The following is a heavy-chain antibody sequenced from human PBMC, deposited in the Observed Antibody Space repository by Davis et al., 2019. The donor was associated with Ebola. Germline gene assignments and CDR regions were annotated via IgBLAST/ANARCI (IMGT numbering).Heavy chain of an antibody. CDR1: GFIFSHYV. CDR3: AIEVLGTGDY. V-gene: IGHV3-30*03. D-gene: IGHD5-18*01. CDR2: TSDDGSNK. Sequence: GESLKISCAASGFIFSHYVMGWVRQAPGRGLEWVAITSDDGSNKYYADSVKGRFTISRDNAKNTLYLQMNSLRAEDTAVYYCAIEVLGTGDYWGQGTLVTVSS. J-gene: IGHJ4*02.